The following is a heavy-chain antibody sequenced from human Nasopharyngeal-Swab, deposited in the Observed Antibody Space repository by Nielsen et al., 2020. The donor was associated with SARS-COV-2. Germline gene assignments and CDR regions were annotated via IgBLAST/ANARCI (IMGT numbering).Heavy chain of an antibody. J-gene: IGHJ6*02. CDR2: IIPIFGTA. CDR1: GGTFSSYA. CDR3: ARKNRRGDYQYYYYYGMDV. Sequence: SVKVSCKASGGTFSSYAISWVRQAPGQGLEWMGGIIPIFGTANYAQKLQGRVTITADESTSTAYMELSSLRSEDTAVYYCARKNRRGDYQYYYYYGMDVWGQGTTVTVSS. V-gene: IGHV1-69*13. D-gene: IGHD4-17*01.